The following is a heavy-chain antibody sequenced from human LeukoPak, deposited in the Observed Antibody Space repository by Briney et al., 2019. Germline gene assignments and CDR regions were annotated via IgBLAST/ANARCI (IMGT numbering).Heavy chain of an antibody. CDR2: LSFDGSNG. CDR3: AREEHDYVWGSYRYYYYYGIDV. Sequence: GGSLRLSCAASGFTFSSYGMHWVRQSQGRGLEWVSFLSFDGSNGFYADSLKGRFTISRDNSKDTLYLQMDRLRAEDTALYYCAREEHDYVWGSYRYYYYYGIDVWGQGTTVTVSS. V-gene: IGHV3-30*03. D-gene: IGHD3-16*02. J-gene: IGHJ6*02. CDR1: GFTFSSYG.